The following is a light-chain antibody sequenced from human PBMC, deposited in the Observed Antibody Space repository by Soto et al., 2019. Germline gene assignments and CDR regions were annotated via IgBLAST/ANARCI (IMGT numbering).Light chain of an antibody. CDR3: HSYDSSLSGSV. J-gene: IGLJ2*01. CDR1: SSNIGAGYD. V-gene: IGLV1-40*01. CDR2: GNN. Sequence: QAVVTQPPSVSGAPGQRVAISCTGSSSNIGAGYDVHWYQQLPGTAPKLLIYGNNNRPSGVPDRFSGSKSGTSASLAITGLQAEDEADFYCHSYDSSLSGSVFGGGTQLTVL.